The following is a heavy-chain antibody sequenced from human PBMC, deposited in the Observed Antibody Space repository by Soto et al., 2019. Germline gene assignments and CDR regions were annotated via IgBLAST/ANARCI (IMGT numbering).Heavy chain of an antibody. V-gene: IGHV4-59*01. Sequence: SETLSLTCTVSGGSISSYYWSWIRQPPGKGLEWIGYIYYSGSTNYNPSLKSRVTISVDTSKNQFSLKLSSVTAADTAVYYCARDTKSRWLVLNYWGQGTLVTVSS. CDR2: IYYSGST. CDR3: ARDTKSRWLVLNY. D-gene: IGHD6-19*01. CDR1: GGSISSYY. J-gene: IGHJ4*02.